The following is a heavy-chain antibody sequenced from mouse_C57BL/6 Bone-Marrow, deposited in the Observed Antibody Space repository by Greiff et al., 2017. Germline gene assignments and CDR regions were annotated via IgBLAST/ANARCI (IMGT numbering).Heavy chain of an antibody. CDR1: GYTFTSYW. D-gene: IGHD2-4*01. CDR3: ARYDYESFAY. J-gene: IGHJ3*01. CDR2: IHPNSGST. Sequence: QVQLQQPGAELVKPGASVQLSCKASGYTFTSYWMHWVKQRPGQGLEWIGMIHPNSGSTNYNEKFKSKATLTVDKSSSTAYMQLSSLTSEDSAVXYCARYDYESFAYWGQGTLVTVSA. V-gene: IGHV1-64*01.